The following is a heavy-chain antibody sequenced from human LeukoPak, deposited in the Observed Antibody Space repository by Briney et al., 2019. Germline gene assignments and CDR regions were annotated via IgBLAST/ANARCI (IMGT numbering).Heavy chain of an antibody. D-gene: IGHD2-2*02. V-gene: IGHV3-7*01. CDR2: MKRDGSEV. CDR3: ARYTEYYFDY. Sequence: GGSLRLSCAASGFTFSTYWMTWVRQAPGKGLEWVANMKRDGSEVYDANSVKGHFTISRDNAKNSLYLQMNSLRAEDTAVYYCARYTEYYFDYWGQGTLVTVAS. J-gene: IGHJ4*02. CDR1: GFTFSTYW.